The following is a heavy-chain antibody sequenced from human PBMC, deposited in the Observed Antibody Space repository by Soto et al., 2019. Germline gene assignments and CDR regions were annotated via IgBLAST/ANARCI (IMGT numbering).Heavy chain of an antibody. J-gene: IGHJ6*02. Sequence: ASVKVSCKVSGHSFTGHYMHWVRQAPGQGLEWMGWINPNSGDTNYARKFQGRVTMTRDTSIKTVYMELSSLRSDDTAVYYCARALIGFLDWLPDNYYYGMDVWGQGTTVTVSS. CDR1: GHSFTGHY. CDR2: INPNSGDT. D-gene: IGHD3-3*02. V-gene: IGHV1-2*02. CDR3: ARALIGFLDWLPDNYYYGMDV.